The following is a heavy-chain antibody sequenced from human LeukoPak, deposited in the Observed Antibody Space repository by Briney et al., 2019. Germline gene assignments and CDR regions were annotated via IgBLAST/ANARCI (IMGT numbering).Heavy chain of an antibody. V-gene: IGHV4-31*03. CDR2: IYYSGST. J-gene: IGHJ1*01. CDR1: GGSISSGGYY. Sequence: PSETLSLTCTVSGGSISSGGYYWSWIRQHPGKGLEWIGYIYYSGSTYYNPSLKSRVTISVDTSKNQFSLKLSSVTAADTAVYYCATLPRGTQPPDYFYHWGQGTLVTVSS. D-gene: IGHD1-1*01. CDR3: ATLPRGTQPPDYFYH.